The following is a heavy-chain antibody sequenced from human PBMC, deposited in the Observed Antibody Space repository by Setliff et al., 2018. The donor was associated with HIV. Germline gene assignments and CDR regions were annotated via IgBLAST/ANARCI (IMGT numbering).Heavy chain of an antibody. CDR2: IYSGGST. J-gene: IGHJ5*02. Sequence: PGGSLRLSCAASGFTVSSNYMSWVRQAPGKGLEWVSVIYSGGSTYYADTVKGRFTSSRDNSKNTLYLQMNSLRAEDTAVYYCARYVWSNAPRDLWGQGTLVTVSS. CDR3: ARYVWSNAPRDL. D-gene: IGHD3-16*01. CDR1: GFTVSSNY. V-gene: IGHV3-66*01.